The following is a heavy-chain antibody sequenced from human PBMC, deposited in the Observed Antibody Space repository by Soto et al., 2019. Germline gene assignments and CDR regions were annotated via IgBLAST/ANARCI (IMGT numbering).Heavy chain of an antibody. CDR3: VSHVQVGRTQVWYLDY. CDR1: GYRFSSFW. V-gene: IGHV5-51*01. J-gene: IGHJ4*02. CDR2: IYPDDSDT. D-gene: IGHD2-8*01. Sequence: PGESLKISCKTSGYRFSSFWIGWVRQMPGEGLQWMGIIYPDDSDTTYSPSFQGQVTLSADRSNGTAYLQWSSLKASDTAMYYCVSHVQVGRTQVWYLDYWGKGTQVTVSS.